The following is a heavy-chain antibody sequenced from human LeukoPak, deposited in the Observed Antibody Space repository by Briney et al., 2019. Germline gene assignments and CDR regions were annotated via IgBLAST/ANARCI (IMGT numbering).Heavy chain of an antibody. V-gene: IGHV1-46*01. J-gene: IGHJ4*02. D-gene: IGHD3-16*01. Sequence: GASVKVSCKASECTFTSSYMHWVRQAPGLGLEWMGIINPSGGSTSYAQKFQGRVTMTRDTSTMTVYMELSSLRSKDTDVYDRASSYVTPGGFDYWGQGTLVTVSS. CDR2: INPSGGST. CDR1: ECTFTSSY. CDR3: ASSYVTPGGFDY.